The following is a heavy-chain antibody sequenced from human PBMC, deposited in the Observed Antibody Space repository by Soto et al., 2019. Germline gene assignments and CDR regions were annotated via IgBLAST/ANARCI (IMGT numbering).Heavy chain of an antibody. J-gene: IGHJ6*03. CDR1: GYTFTGYY. CDR3: ARDFGGLVVPAAIYYYYYMDV. Sequence: QVQLVQSGAEVKKPGASVKVSCKASGYTFTGYYRHWVRQAPGQGLEWMGWINPNSGGTDYAQKFQGWVTMTRDTSISTAYMELSRLRSDDTDVYYCARDFGGLVVPAAIYYYYYMDVWGKGTTVTVSS. V-gene: IGHV1-2*04. D-gene: IGHD2-2*02. CDR2: INPNSGGT.